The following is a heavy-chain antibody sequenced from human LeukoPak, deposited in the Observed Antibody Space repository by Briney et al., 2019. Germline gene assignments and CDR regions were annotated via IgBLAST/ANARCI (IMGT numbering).Heavy chain of an antibody. D-gene: IGHD1-26*01. CDR2: IDPSDSHT. J-gene: IGHJ4*02. CDR1: GYSFTSYW. CDR3: VRPGPSGSYAY. V-gene: IGHV5-10-1*01. Sequence: GDSLRISCKGSGYSFTSYWISWVRQMPGKGLEWMGRIDPSDSHTNYSPSFQGHVTISADKSISTAYLQWSSLKASDTAVYYCVRPGPSGSYAYWGPGTLVIVSS.